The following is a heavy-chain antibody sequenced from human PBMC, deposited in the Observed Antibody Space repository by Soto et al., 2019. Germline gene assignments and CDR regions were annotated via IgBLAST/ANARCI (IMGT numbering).Heavy chain of an antibody. CDR2: ISGSGGST. Sequence: PWGSLRLACAASGFTFCSYAMSWVRQAPGKGLEWVSAISGSGGSTYYADSVKGRFTISRDNSKNTLYLQMNSLRAEDTAVYYCAKARTTGTTSLGVVDYWGQGTLVTVSS. CDR1: GFTFCSYA. D-gene: IGHD1-1*01. V-gene: IGHV3-23*01. CDR3: AKARTTGTTSLGVVDY. J-gene: IGHJ4*02.